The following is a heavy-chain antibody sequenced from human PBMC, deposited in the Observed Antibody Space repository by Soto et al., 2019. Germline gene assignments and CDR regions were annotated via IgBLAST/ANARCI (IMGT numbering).Heavy chain of an antibody. CDR1: GYTFTSYA. V-gene: IGHV1-3*01. CDR3: ARVLGIPAAMFEFDY. CDR2: INAGNGNT. D-gene: IGHD2-2*01. J-gene: IGHJ4*02. Sequence: ASVKVSCKASGYTFTSYAMHWVRQAPGQRLEWMGWINAGNGNTKYSQKFQGRVTITRDTSASTAYMELSSLRSEDTAVYYCARVLGIPAAMFEFDYWGQGTLVTVSS.